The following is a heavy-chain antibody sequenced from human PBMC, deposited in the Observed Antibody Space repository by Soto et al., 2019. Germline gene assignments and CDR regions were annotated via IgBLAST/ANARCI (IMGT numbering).Heavy chain of an antibody. J-gene: IGHJ6*02. CDR3: VKEGRGSSTSCSRCYGLDV. D-gene: IGHD2-2*01. V-gene: IGHV3-30*18. CDR2: LSHDEGNK. CDR1: GFTFSTYG. Sequence: GGSLRLSCGASGFTFSTYGMHWVRQAPGKGLEWVAALSHDEGNKFYAASVKGRFTISRDNSKNTLYLEMFSLRAEDTAVYYCVKEGRGSSTSCSRCYGLDVWGQGTTDTVSS.